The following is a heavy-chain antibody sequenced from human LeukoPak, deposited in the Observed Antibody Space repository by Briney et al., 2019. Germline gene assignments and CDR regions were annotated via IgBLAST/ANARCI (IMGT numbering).Heavy chain of an antibody. V-gene: IGHV3-48*01. Sequence: GGSLRLSCAASGFTFSNYNMNWVRQPPGKGLQWVSYISSSSNIIYYADSVKGRFTISRDNAKNSLFLQMNSLRAEDTAVYYCAKTKPYGTTWYGGIDWGQGALVTVSS. CDR1: GFTFSNYN. CDR2: ISSSSNII. CDR3: AKTKPYGTTWYGGID. D-gene: IGHD6-13*01. J-gene: IGHJ4*02.